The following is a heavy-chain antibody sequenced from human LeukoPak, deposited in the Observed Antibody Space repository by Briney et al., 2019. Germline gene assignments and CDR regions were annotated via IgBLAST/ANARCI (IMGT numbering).Heavy chain of an antibody. D-gene: IGHD4-17*01. CDR2: INHSGST. J-gene: IGHJ6*03. CDR3: ARSGISDYGDYKHYYYYMDV. V-gene: IGHV4-34*01. Sequence: SETLSLTCAVYGGSFSGYYWSWIRQPPGKGLEWIGEINHSGSTNYNPSLKSRVTISVDTSKNQLSLKLSSVTAADTAVYYCARSGISDYGDYKHYYYYMDVWGKGTTVTVSS. CDR1: GGSFSGYY.